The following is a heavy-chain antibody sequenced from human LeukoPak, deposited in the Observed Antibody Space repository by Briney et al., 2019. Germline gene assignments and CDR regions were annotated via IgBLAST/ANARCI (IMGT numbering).Heavy chain of an antibody. CDR3: RTGSHIVVVIAIWDHAFDI. CDR2: IYSGGST. CDR1: GFTVSSNY. Sequence: PEGSLRLSCAASGFTVSSNYMSWVRQAPGKGLEWVSVIYSGGSTYYADSVKGRFTISRDNSKNTLYLQMNSLRAEDTAVYYCRTGSHIVVVIAIWDHAFDIWGQGTMVTVSS. V-gene: IGHV3-53*05. J-gene: IGHJ3*02. D-gene: IGHD2-21*01.